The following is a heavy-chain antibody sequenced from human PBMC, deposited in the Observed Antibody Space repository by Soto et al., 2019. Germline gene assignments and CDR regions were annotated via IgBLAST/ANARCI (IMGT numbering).Heavy chain of an antibody. Sequence: EVQLVESGGGLVQPGGSLRLSCAASGFTVSSNYMSWVRQAPGKGLEWVSVIYSGGSTYYADSVKGRFTISRDNSKNTLYLQMNSLRAEDTAVYYCARTGYYGGNSGYFQHWGQGTLDTVSS. J-gene: IGHJ1*01. CDR2: IYSGGST. D-gene: IGHD4-17*01. CDR3: ARTGYYGGNSGYFQH. CDR1: GFTVSSNY. V-gene: IGHV3-66*01.